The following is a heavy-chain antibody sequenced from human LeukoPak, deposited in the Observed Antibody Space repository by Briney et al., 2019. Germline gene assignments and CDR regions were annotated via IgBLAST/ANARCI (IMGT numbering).Heavy chain of an antibody. J-gene: IGHJ6*03. D-gene: IGHD2-2*01. CDR3: ARDSSPRYADYYYYMDV. CDR1: GYTFTGYY. Sequence: ASVKVSCKASGYTFTGYYMHWVRQAPGQGLEWMGWINPNSGGTNYAQKFQGRVTMTRDMSISTAYMELSRLRSDDTAVYYCARDSSPRYADYYYYMDVWGKGTTVTVSS. CDR2: INPNSGGT. V-gene: IGHV1-2*02.